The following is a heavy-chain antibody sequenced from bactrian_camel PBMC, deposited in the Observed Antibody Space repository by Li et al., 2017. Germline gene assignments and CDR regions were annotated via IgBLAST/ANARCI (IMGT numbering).Heavy chain of an antibody. CDR3: AKALGGGNYYTGEYNY. CDR1: GLTFSNNW. CDR2: IYTGDGRT. V-gene: IGHV3S1*01. Sequence: QLVESGGGLVQPGGSLRLSCAASGLTFSNNWMHWVRQAPGMGLEWVSTIYTGDGRTKSADSVKGRFTMSRDNAKNMLYLQMNNLKSEDTALYYCAKALGGGNYYTGEYNYWGQGTQVTVS. J-gene: IGHJ4*01. D-gene: IGHD2*01.